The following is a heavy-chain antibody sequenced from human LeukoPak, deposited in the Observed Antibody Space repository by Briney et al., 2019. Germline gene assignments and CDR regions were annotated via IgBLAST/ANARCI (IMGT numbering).Heavy chain of an antibody. CDR3: ARGGYYYYYYCMDV. Sequence: GSLRLSCAVSGISLSNYGMSWVRQAPGKGLEWIGYIYYSGSTNYNPSLKSRVTISVATSKNQFSLKLSSVTAADTAVYYCARGGYYYYYYCMDVWGQGTTVTVSS. J-gene: IGHJ6*02. V-gene: IGHV4-59*01. CDR1: GISLSNYG. CDR2: IYYSGST.